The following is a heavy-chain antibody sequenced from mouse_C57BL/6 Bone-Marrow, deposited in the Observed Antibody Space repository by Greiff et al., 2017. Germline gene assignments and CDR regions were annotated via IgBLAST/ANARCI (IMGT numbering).Heavy chain of an antibody. CDR3: ARGTGTVWYFDV. Sequence: VQLQQPGAELVRPGSSVKLSCKASGYTFTSYWMDWVKQRPGQGLEWIGNIYPSDSETHYNQKFKDKATLTVDKSSSTAYMQLSSLTSEDSAVYYCARGTGTVWYFDVWGTGTTVTVSS. D-gene: IGHD4-1*01. V-gene: IGHV1-61*01. CDR2: IYPSDSET. CDR1: GYTFTSYW. J-gene: IGHJ1*03.